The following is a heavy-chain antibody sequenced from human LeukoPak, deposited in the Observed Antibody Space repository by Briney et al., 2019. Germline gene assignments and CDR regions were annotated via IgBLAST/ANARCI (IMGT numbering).Heavy chain of an antibody. V-gene: IGHV3-21*04. D-gene: IGHD3-10*01. J-gene: IGHJ4*02. CDR3: ARVKYGSGSYSTSLDY. CDR1: GFTFSSYS. CDR2: ISSSSSYI. Sequence: PGGSLRLSCAASGFTFSSYSMNWVRQAPGKGLEWVSSISSSSSYIYYADSVKGRFTISRDNSKNTLYLQMNSLRAEDTAVYYCARVKYGSGSYSTSLDYWGQGTLVTVSS.